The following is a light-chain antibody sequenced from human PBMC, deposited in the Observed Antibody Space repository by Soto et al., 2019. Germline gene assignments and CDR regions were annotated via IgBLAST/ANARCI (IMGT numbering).Light chain of an antibody. J-gene: IGLJ7*01. CDR1: SSDVGSHNL. V-gene: IGLV2-23*02. CDR3: CSYGGSRAV. CDR2: EVT. Sequence: QSALTQPASVSGSPGQSITISCTGTSSDVGSHNLVSWYQQHPGQAPKLMIYEVTKRPLGVSTCFSASKSGNSASLTISELQAEDEADYYCCSYGGSRAVFGGGTQLTVL.